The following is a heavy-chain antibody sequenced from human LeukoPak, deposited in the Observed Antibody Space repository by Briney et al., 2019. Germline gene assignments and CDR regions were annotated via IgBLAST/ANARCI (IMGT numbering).Heavy chain of an antibody. V-gene: IGHV1-2*02. J-gene: IGHJ4*02. CDR1: GYTFTGYY. CDR3: ARDLITGYSSGWYGLYGY. CDR2: INPNSGGT. D-gene: IGHD6-19*01. Sequence: ASVKVSCKASGYTFTGYYMHWVQQAPGQGLEWMGWINPNSGGTNYAQKFQGRVTMTRDKSISTAYMELSRLRSDDTAVYYCARDLITGYSSGWYGLYGYWGQGTLVTVSS.